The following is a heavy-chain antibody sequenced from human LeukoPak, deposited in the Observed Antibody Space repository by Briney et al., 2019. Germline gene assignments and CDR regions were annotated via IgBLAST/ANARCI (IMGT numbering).Heavy chain of an antibody. CDR2: INSDGSST. D-gene: IGHD2-2*01. V-gene: IGHV3-74*01. CDR3: TRDRPVVCSSTSCYPRFDY. Sequence: GKSLRLSCAASGFTFSSYWMHWVRQVPGKGLVWVSRINSDGSSTSYADSVKGRVTISRDNAKNTLYLQMNSLRAEDTAVYFCTRDRPVVCSSTSCYPRFDYWGQGTLVTVSS. J-gene: IGHJ4*02. CDR1: GFTFSSYW.